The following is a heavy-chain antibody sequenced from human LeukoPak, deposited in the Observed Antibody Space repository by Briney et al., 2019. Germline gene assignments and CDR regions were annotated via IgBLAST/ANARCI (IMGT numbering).Heavy chain of an antibody. V-gene: IGHV3-30*02. J-gene: IGHJ5*02. Sequence: GGSLRLSCAASGFTFSSYGMYWVRQAPGKGLEWVAFIRYDGSNKYYADSVKGRFTISRDNSKNTLYLHMNSLRPEDTSVYYCAKDAADYGDYGAWFDPWGQGTLVTVSS. CDR1: GFTFSSYG. CDR3: AKDAADYGDYGAWFDP. D-gene: IGHD4-17*01. CDR2: IRYDGSNK.